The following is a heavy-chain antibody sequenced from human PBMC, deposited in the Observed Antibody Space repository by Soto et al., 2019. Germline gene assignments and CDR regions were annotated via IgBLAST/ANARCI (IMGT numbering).Heavy chain of an antibody. J-gene: IGHJ4*02. D-gene: IGHD2-15*01. CDR2: LSAYNGNT. CDR3: ARDGGGQGDY. V-gene: IGHV1-18*01. CDR1: GYTFTSYD. Sequence: QVQLVQSGAEVKKPGASVKVSCKASGYTFTSYDISWVRQAPGQGLEWMGWLSAYNGNTDYAQKLQGRVPMTTDTATRKAYMELRSLRSDDKAVYYCARDGGGQGDYWGQGTLVTVSS.